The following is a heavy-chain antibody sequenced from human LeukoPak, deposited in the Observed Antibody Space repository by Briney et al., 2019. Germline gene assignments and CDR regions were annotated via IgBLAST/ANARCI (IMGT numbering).Heavy chain of an antibody. J-gene: IGHJ4*02. CDR2: ISSSSSTI. V-gene: IGHV3-48*01. CDR3: ARRIQLWFFDY. D-gene: IGHD5-18*01. CDR1: GFTFSSYS. Sequence: GGSLRLSCAASGFTFSSYSMNWVRQAPGKGLEWVSYISSSSSTIYYADSVKGRFTISRDNAKYSLYLQMNSLRAEDTAVYYCARRIQLWFFDYWGQGTLVTVSS.